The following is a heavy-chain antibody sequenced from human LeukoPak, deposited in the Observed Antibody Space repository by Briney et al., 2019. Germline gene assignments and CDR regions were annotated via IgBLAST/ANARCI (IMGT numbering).Heavy chain of an antibody. J-gene: IGHJ4*02. D-gene: IGHD4-17*01. Sequence: PSETLSLTCTVSGGSISRSDYYWSWIRQPPGKGLEWIGYIFYSGSTSYNPSLKSRVTMSVDSSKNQFSLKLSSVTAADTAVYYCARGPTMTTDYWGQGTRVTVSS. CDR3: ARGPTMTTDY. V-gene: IGHV4-30-4*08. CDR1: GGSISRSDYY. CDR2: IFYSGST.